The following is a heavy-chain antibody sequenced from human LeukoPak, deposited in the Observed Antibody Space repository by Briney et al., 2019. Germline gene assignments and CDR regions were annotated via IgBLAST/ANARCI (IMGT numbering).Heavy chain of an antibody. J-gene: IGHJ3*02. D-gene: IGHD2-21*01. V-gene: IGHV3-23*01. CDR3: AKVADHSDWPAPHDAFDI. CDR2: ISGSGGST. CDR1: GFTFSSYA. Sequence: GGSLRLSCAASGFTFSSYAMSWVRQAPGKGLEWVSAISGSGGSTYYADSVKGRFTISRDNSKNTLYLQMNSLRAEDTAVYYCAKVADHSDWPAPHDAFDIWGQGTMVTVSS.